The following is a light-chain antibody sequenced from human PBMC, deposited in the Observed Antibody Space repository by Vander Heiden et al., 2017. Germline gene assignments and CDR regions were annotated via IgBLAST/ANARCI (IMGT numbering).Light chain of an antibody. Sequence: SSDLIQAPTVSAALGQTVRITCQGDSLRQYYASWYQQRPGPAPVVVIYGQNSRPSRIPDRFSGSTSGNTATLTITGAQAEDEADYYCNSRDSSGNRVVFGGGTRLTVL. CDR1: SLRQYY. J-gene: IGLJ2*01. V-gene: IGLV3-19*01. CDR3: NSRDSSGNRVV. CDR2: GQN.